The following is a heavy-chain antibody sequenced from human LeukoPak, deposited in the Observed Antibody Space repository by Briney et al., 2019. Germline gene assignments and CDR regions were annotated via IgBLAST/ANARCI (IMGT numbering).Heavy chain of an antibody. CDR2: IYYSGST. V-gene: IGHV4-31*03. CDR1: GGSISSGGYY. J-gene: IGHJ4*02. CDR3: ARVNPGPMFGFGGGFDY. D-gene: IGHD3-16*01. Sequence: SQTLSLTCTVSGGSISSGGYYWSWIRQHPGKGLEWIGYIYYSGSTYYNPSLKSRVTISVDTSKNQFSLKLSSVTAADTAVYYCARVNPGPMFGFGGGFDYWGQGTLVTVPS.